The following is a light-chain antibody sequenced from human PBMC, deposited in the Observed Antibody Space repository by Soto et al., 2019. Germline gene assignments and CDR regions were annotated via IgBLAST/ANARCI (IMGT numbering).Light chain of an antibody. CDR2: DAS. CDR3: QQRRNWPPYT. CDR1: QSVSTY. Sequence: EIVLTQSPATLSLSPGERATLSCRASQSVSTYLAWYQQKPGQAPRLLIYDASNRATGIPARFSGSGSVTAFPLTISSLDPEDFAVYYCQQRRNWPPYTFGQGTKLELK. J-gene: IGKJ2*01. V-gene: IGKV3-11*01.